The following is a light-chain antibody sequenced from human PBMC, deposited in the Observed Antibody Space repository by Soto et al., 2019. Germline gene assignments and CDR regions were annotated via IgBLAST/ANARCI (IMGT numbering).Light chain of an antibody. CDR3: TSYSRYRVLV. CDR2: EVS. V-gene: IGLV2-14*01. CDR1: SSDIGGYKY. Sequence: QSALTQPASVSESPGQSITISCTGTSSDIGGYKYVSWYQQHPGKAPKLIIFEVSNRPSGVSDRFSGSNSGNTASLTISGLQAEDEADYYCTSYSRYRVLVFGGGTKVTVL. J-gene: IGLJ3*02.